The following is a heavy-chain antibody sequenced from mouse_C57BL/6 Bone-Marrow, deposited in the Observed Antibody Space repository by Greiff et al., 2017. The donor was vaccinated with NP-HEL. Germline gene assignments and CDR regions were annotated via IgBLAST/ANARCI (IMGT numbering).Heavy chain of an antibody. Sequence: QVQLQQSGAELVRPGTSVKVSCKASGYAFTNYLIEWVKQRPGQGLEWIGVINPGSGGTNYNEKFKGKATLTADKSASTASMQLSSLTSEDSAVYFCARLALYYYAMDYWGQGTSVTVSS. J-gene: IGHJ4*01. D-gene: IGHD6-1*01. CDR3: ARLALYYYAMDY. V-gene: IGHV1-54*01. CDR2: INPGSGGT. CDR1: GYAFTNYL.